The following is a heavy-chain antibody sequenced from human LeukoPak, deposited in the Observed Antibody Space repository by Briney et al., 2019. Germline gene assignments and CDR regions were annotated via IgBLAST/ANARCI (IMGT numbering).Heavy chain of an antibody. CDR3: ARHGNTGPVSGLPLDH. J-gene: IGHJ4*01. D-gene: IGHD6-19*01. CDR2: IYYRGGT. V-gene: IGHV4-59*08. CDR1: GDSINGYF. Sequence: PSETLSLTCTVSGDSINGYFWSWIRQPPGQGLEWVGYIYYRGGTSYNPSLGGRITASLDTSRNQFFLRLTSVTPADTAMYYCARHGNTGPVSGLPLDHWGHGTLVSVSS.